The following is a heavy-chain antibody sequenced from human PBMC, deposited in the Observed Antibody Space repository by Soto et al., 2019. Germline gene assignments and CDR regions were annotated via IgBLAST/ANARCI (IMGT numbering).Heavy chain of an antibody. CDR3: VRDQGSFYDSSDWSFHY. Sequence: SETLSLTCTVSGGSISSGDHYRSWIRQPPGKGLEWIGYIHYSGRTYHNPSLKSRVTISVDTSKNQFSLKLGSLTAADTAVYYCVRDQGSFYDSSDWSFHYWGQGMLVTVSS. J-gene: IGHJ4*02. D-gene: IGHD3-22*01. V-gene: IGHV4-30-4*01. CDR2: IHYSGRT. CDR1: GGSISSGDHY.